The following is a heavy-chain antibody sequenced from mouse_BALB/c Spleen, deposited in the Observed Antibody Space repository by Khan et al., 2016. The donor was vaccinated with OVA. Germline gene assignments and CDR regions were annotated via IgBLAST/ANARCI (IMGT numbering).Heavy chain of an antibody. CDR3: ARKDDGHYVFPY. V-gene: IGHV2-6-4*01. D-gene: IGHD2-3*01. J-gene: IGHJ3*01. CDR1: GFSLSRYN. Sequence: QVQLKESGPGLVAPSQSLSITCTVSGFSLSRYNVHWVRQPPGRGLEWLGMTWGGGGTDYNSALKSRLSISKDNSKSQVFLKVSSLQTDDTAMYYCARKDDGHYVFPYWGQGTLVTVSS. CDR2: TWGGGGT.